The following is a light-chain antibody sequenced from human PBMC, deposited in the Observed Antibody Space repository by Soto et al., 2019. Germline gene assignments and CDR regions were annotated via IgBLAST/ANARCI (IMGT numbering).Light chain of an antibody. CDR3: SSYTNINTRAGV. CDR2: NVY. CDR1: SSDVGAFNF. Sequence: QSALTQPASVSGSPGQSITISCTGTSSDVGAFNFVSWHQQHPGKAPKLMIYNVYDRPSGVSYRFSGSKYGNTASLTISGLQAEDEAEYYCSSYTNINTRAGVFGTGTKVTVL. V-gene: IGLV2-14*03. J-gene: IGLJ1*01.